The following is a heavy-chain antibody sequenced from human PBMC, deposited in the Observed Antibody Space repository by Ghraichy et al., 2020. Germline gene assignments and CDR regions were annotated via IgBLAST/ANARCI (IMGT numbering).Heavy chain of an antibody. CDR2: FDPEDGET. D-gene: IGHD4-23*01. J-gene: IGHJ2*01. CDR1: GYTLTELS. Sequence: ASVKVSCKVSGYTLTELSMHWVRQAPGKGLEWMGGFDPEDGETIYAQKFQGRVTMTEDTSTDTAYMELSSLRSEDTAMYYCATTGTVENYWYFDLWGRGTLVTVSS. V-gene: IGHV1-24*01. CDR3: ATTGTVENYWYFDL.